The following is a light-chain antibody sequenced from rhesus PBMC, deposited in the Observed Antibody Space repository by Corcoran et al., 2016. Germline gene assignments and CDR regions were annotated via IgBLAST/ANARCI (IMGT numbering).Light chain of an antibody. CDR1: QSVSSY. CDR2: GAS. V-gene: IGKV3S9*01. CDR3: QQYNNWNS. Sequence: EIVMTQSPATLSLSPGERATLSCRASQSVSSYVAWYQQKPEQAPRLLIYGASSRATGIPDRFSGSGSGTDFTLIISSLEPGDLGVYYCQQYNNWNSFGQGTKVEIK. J-gene: IGKJ2*01.